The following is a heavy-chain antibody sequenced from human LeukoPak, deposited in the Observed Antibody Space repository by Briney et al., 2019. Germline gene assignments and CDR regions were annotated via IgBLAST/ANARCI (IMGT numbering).Heavy chain of an antibody. CDR2: ISYDGSNK. CDR3: AKDQHSRGYDSGHSFDY. Sequence: GRSLRLSCAASGFTFSSYGMHWVRQAPGKGLEWVAVISYDGSNKYYADSVKGRFTISRDNSKNTLYLQMNSLRAEDTAVYYCAKDQHSRGYDSGHSFDYWGQGTLVTVSS. CDR1: GFTFSSYG. V-gene: IGHV3-30*18. D-gene: IGHD5-12*01. J-gene: IGHJ4*02.